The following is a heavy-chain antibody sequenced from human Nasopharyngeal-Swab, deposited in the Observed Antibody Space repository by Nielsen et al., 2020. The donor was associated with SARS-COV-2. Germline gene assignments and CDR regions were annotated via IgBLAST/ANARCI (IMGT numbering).Heavy chain of an antibody. CDR1: GYTFTSYG. D-gene: IGHD5-18*01. CDR3: ARRSDTAMVTPIDY. V-gene: IGHV1-18*01. J-gene: IGHJ4*02. Sequence: ASVKVSCKASGYTFTSYGIGWVRQAPGQGLEWMGWISAYNGNTNYAQKLQGRVTMTTDTSTSTAYMELRSLRSDDTAVYYCARRSDTAMVTPIDYWGQGTLVTVSS. CDR2: ISAYNGNT.